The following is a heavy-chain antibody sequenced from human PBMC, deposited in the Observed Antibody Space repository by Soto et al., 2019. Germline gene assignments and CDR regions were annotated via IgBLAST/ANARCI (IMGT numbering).Heavy chain of an antibody. D-gene: IGHD6-19*01. CDR1: GGSISSGDYC. J-gene: IGHJ4*02. Sequence: TLSLTCTVSGGSISSGDYCWSWIRQPPGKGLEWIGYIYYSGSTYYNPSLKSRVTISVDTSKNQFSLKLSSVTAADTAVYYCERVAVAGTRVDYWGQGTLVTVSS. V-gene: IGHV4-30-4*01. CDR2: IYYSGST. CDR3: ERVAVAGTRVDY.